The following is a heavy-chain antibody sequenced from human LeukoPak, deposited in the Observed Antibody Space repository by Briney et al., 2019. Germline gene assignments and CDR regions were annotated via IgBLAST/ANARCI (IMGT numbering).Heavy chain of an antibody. CDR1: GFTFKSYS. CDR3: ARGFRRSGYKTHYYYFMDV. CDR2: IKQDGSEE. V-gene: IGHV3-7*01. Sequence: GGSLRLSCAASGFTFKSYSVYWVRQAPGKGLEWVANIKQDGSEEYYVDSVKGRFAVSRDSAKNSLYLQMNSLRAEDTAVYYCARGFRRSGYKTHYYYFMDVWGKGTTVTVSS. D-gene: IGHD3-3*01. J-gene: IGHJ6*03.